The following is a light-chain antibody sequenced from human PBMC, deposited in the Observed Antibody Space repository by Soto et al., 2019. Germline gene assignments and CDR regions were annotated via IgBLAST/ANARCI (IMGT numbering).Light chain of an antibody. J-gene: IGKJ4*01. CDR2: GAS. CDR1: QSVSSN. CDR3: QQYNNWPRALT. V-gene: IGKV3-15*01. Sequence: EIVMTQSLATLSVSPGERATLSCRASQSVSSNLAWYQQKPGQAPRLLIYGASTRATGIPARFSGSGSGTEFTLTISSLQSEDFAVYYCQQYNNWPRALTFGGGTKVDIK.